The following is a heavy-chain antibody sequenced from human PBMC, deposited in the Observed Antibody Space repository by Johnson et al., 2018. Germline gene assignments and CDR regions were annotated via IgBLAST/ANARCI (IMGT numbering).Heavy chain of an antibody. Sequence: QVQLQESGPGLVKPSETLSLTCTVSGGSISSYYWSWIRQPAGKGLEWIGRIYTSGSTNYNPSLKSRVTMSVDTSKNQFSLKLSSVTAADTAVYYCASYDFWSGYDAFDIWGQGTMVTVSS. CDR3: ASYDFWSGYDAFDI. CDR2: IYTSGST. J-gene: IGHJ3*02. CDR1: GGSISSYY. D-gene: IGHD3-3*01. V-gene: IGHV4-4*07.